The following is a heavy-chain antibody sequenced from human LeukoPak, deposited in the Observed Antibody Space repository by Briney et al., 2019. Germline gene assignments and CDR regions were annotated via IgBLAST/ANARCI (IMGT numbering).Heavy chain of an antibody. CDR3: ARDWIDRSLDY. CDR2: LSPHANYE. D-gene: IGHD2-2*03. V-gene: IGHV3-33*01. J-gene: IGHJ4*02. Sequence: PGRSLRLSCAASGFSFSGFGIHWVRQAPGKGLEWVAVLSPHANYEYYADSVQGRFAISRDDSKNTVYLQMNGLRDEETAVYYCARDWIDRSLDYWGLGTLVTVSS. CDR1: GFSFSGFG.